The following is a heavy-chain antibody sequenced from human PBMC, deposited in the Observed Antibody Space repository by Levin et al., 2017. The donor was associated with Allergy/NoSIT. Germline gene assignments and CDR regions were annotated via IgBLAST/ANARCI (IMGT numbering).Heavy chain of an antibody. Sequence: SETLSLTCTVSGGSIGSYYWNWIRQPPGKGLEWIGYVFNTGTTYYSPSLKNRVTISVDTSKNQFSLRLTSVTAADTAVYYCARDNYFDSSGSYRRDYWGQGTLVTVSS. CDR1: GGSIGSYY. D-gene: IGHD3-3*01. J-gene: IGHJ4*02. CDR2: VFNTGTT. CDR3: ARDNYFDSSGSYRRDY. V-gene: IGHV4-59*01.